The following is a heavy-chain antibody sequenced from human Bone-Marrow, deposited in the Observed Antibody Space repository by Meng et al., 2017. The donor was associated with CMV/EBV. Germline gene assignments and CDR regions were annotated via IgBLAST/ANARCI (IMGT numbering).Heavy chain of an antibody. Sequence: GGSLRLSCAASGFTFSSYGMHWVRQAPGKGLEWVAVISYDGSNKYYADSVKGRFTISRDNSKNTLYLQMNSLRAEDTAVYYCARGPGRQWLTQLDYWGQGTLVTVSS. CDR1: GFTFSSYG. CDR3: ARGPGRQWLTQLDY. V-gene: IGHV3-30*19. D-gene: IGHD6-19*01. CDR2: ISYDGSNK. J-gene: IGHJ4*02.